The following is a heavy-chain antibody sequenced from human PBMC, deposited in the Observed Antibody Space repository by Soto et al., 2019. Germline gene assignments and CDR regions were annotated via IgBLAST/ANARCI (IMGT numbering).Heavy chain of an antibody. CDR3: SRGFQWLEGS. J-gene: IGHJ5*02. Sequence: PGGSLRLSCAAPGFTFTIYYMTWVRQAPGRGLEWVANINQDGTEKQYVDSVKGRFTISRDNAKSSVSLEMNSLRADDTAVYYCSRGFQWLEGSWGQGTLVTVSS. V-gene: IGHV3-7*01. D-gene: IGHD6-19*01. CDR2: INQDGTEK. CDR1: GFTFTIYY.